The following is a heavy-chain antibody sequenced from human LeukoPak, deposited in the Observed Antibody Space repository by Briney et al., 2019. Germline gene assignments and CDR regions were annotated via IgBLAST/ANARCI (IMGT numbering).Heavy chain of an antibody. Sequence: PGRSLRLSCAASGFTFSSYGMHWVRQAPGKGLEWVAVISYDGSNKYYADSVKGRFTISRDNSKNTLYLQMNSLRAEDTAVYYCAKKGRSDYYGSGSYFGVNWFDPWGQGTLVTVSS. V-gene: IGHV3-30*18. D-gene: IGHD3-10*01. CDR3: AKKGRSDYYGSGSYFGVNWFDP. J-gene: IGHJ5*02. CDR2: ISYDGSNK. CDR1: GFTFSSYG.